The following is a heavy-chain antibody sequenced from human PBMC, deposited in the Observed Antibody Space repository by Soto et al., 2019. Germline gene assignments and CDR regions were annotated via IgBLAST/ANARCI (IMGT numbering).Heavy chain of an antibody. D-gene: IGHD4-17*01. CDR3: AQDEGYGDPLTVGN. V-gene: IGHV3-30*18. J-gene: IGHJ4*02. CDR1: GFTFSSYG. Sequence: QVQLVESGGGVVQPGRSLRLSCAASGFTFSSYGMHWVRQAPGKGLEWVAVISYDGSNKYYADSVKGRFTISRDNSKNTLYLKMNSMRAEDTAVYYCAQDEGYGDPLTVGNWGQGTLVTVSS. CDR2: ISYDGSNK.